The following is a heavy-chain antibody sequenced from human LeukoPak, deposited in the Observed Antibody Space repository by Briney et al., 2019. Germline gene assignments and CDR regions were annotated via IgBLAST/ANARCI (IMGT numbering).Heavy chain of an antibody. V-gene: IGHV3-64D*06. CDR2: ISSNGATT. CDR1: GFTFDRFY. Sequence: GGSLRLSCSASGFTFDRFYLHWVRQAPGKGLEFVSHISSNGATTYYADSVKGRFTISRDNSKNTLYLQMSSLRADDTAVYYCVKDRSIAAPNNDFFDSWGQGALVTVSS. CDR3: VKDRSIAAPNNDFFDS. D-gene: IGHD6-6*01. J-gene: IGHJ4*02.